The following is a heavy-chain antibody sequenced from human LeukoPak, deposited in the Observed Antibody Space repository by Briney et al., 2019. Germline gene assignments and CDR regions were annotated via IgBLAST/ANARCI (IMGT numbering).Heavy chain of an antibody. V-gene: IGHV4-34*01. D-gene: IGHD2/OR15-2a*01. J-gene: IGHJ6*02. CDR2: INHSGST. CDR3: ASEENMGYYGVDV. CDR1: GGSFSGYY. Sequence: LETLSPTCAVYGGSFSGYYWSWIRQPPGKGLEWIGEINHSGSTNYNPSLKSRVTISVDTSKNQFSLKLSSVTAADTAVYYCASEENMGYYGVDVWGQGTTVPVSS.